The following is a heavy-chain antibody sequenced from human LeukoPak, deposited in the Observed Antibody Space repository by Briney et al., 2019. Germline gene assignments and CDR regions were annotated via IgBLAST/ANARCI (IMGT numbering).Heavy chain of an antibody. CDR3: ARANFLYCSSSTCLFDY. CDR2: INPNDGDT. D-gene: IGHD2-2*01. J-gene: IGHJ4*02. Sequence: ASVKVSCKASGYTFTDYYMHWVRQAPGQGFEWMGWINPNDGDTNYTQKFQGRVTMTRDTSISIAHMEVSRLRSDDTAVYYCARANFLYCSSSTCLFDYWGQGTLVTVSS. V-gene: IGHV1-2*02. CDR1: GYTFTDYY.